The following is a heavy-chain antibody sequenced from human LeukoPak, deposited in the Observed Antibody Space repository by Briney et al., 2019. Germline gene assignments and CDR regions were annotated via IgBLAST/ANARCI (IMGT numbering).Heavy chain of an antibody. Sequence: PGGSLRLSCAASGFTFSSYAMSWVRQAPGKGLEWVSSISGSGGNTFYADSVKGRFTISRDNPKNTLSLQMNSLRAEDTAVYYCAKGSAYADFWGQGTLVTVSS. J-gene: IGHJ4*02. CDR3: AKGSAYADF. D-gene: IGHD3-3*01. V-gene: IGHV3-23*01. CDR1: GFTFSSYA. CDR2: ISGSGGNT.